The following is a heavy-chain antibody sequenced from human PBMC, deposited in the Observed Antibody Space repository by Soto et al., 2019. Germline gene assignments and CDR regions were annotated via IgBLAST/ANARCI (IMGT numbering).Heavy chain of an antibody. CDR1: GDTFSSYA. J-gene: IGHJ4*02. CDR3: ARGVVPAANEEYYFDY. D-gene: IGHD2-2*01. CDR2: IIPIFGTA. V-gene: IGHV1-69*01. Sequence: QVQLVQSGAEVKKPGSSVKVSCKASGDTFSSYAISWVRQAPGQGLEWMGGIIPIFGTANHAQKLQGRINITGGEFKNTGYLDLSSLRSEDTAVYYCARGVVPAANEEYYFDYWGQGTLVTVSS.